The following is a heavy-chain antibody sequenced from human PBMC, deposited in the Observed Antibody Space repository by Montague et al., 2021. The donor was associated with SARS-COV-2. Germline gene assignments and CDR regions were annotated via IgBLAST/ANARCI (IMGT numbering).Heavy chain of an antibody. CDR1: GVSISDYY. V-gene: IGHV4-59*08. D-gene: IGHD3-16*01. CDR3: VRHQHYDGLYGPPDF. CDR2: VFYNKGT. Sequence: SETLSLTCTVSGVSISDYYWSWIRQPPGKGLEWVGDVFYNKGTNYNPSLKSRVAISVDTSKNQFSLRLTSVTAADTAVYYCVRHQHYDGLYGPPDFWGQGALVTVSS. J-gene: IGHJ4*02.